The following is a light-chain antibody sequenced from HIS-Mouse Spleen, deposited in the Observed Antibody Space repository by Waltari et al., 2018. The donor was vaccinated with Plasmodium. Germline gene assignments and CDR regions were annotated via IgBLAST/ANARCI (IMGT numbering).Light chain of an antibody. J-gene: IGKJ1*01. CDR2: GAT. CDR3: QQYGSSPWT. Sequence: EIVLTQSPGTLSLSPGARATLLCRASHSVSSSYLAWDQQKPGQAPRLLIYGATRRATGIPDRFSGSGSGTDFTLTISRLEPEDFAVYYCQQYGSSPWTFGQGTKVEIK. V-gene: IGKV3-20*01. CDR1: HSVSSSY.